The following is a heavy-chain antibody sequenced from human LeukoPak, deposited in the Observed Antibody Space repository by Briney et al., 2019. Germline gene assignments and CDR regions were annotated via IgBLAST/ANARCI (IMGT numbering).Heavy chain of an antibody. D-gene: IGHD3-3*01. J-gene: IGHJ4*02. CDR3: AKDSGGDDFWSGHYLDY. V-gene: IGHV3-43D*04. CDR1: GFTFDDYA. Sequence: GGSLRLSCAASGFTFDDYAMHWVRQAPGKGLEWVSLISWDGGSTYYADSVKGRITISRDSSKNSLYLQMNSLRAEDTALYYCAKDSGGDDFWSGHYLDYWGQGTLVTVSS. CDR2: ISWDGGST.